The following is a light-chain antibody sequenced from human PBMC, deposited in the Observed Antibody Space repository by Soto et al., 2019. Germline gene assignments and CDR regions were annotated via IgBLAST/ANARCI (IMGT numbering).Light chain of an antibody. Sequence: DIQMTQSPSSLSASVGDRVTITCRASQSISSYLNWYHQKPGKAPKLLIYAASSLQSGVPSRFSGSASATDFTLTISSLQPEDFATYYWQQTYSNPPTFGQGTRLEIK. CDR1: QSISSY. CDR3: QQTYSNPPT. J-gene: IGKJ5*01. CDR2: AAS. V-gene: IGKV1-39*01.